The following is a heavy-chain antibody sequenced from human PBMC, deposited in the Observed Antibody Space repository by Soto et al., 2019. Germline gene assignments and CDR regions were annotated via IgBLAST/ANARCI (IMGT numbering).Heavy chain of an antibody. J-gene: IGHJ6*03. Sequence: PSETLSLTCAVCGGSFSGYYWSWIRQPPGKGLEWIGEINHSGSTNYNPSLKSRVTISVDTSKNQFSLKLSSVTAADTAVYYCAREGGGYEDHYYYYYMDVWGKGTTVTVSS. V-gene: IGHV4-34*01. D-gene: IGHD5-12*01. CDR2: INHSGST. CDR3: AREGGGYEDHYYYYYMDV. CDR1: GGSFSGYY.